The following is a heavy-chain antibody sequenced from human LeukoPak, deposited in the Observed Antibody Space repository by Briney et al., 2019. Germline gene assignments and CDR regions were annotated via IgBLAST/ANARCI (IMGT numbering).Heavy chain of an antibody. V-gene: IGHV3-7*01. J-gene: IGHJ4*02. CDR1: GFTFNNYW. CDR3: ARDSARGGTMDY. CDR2: IKQDGSEK. D-gene: IGHD2-15*01. Sequence: GGSLRLPCAASGFTFNNYWMSWVRQAPGKGLEWVANIKQDGSEKYYVDSVKGRFTISRDNAKNSLYLQMNSLRAEDTAVYYCARDSARGGTMDYWGQGTLVTVSS.